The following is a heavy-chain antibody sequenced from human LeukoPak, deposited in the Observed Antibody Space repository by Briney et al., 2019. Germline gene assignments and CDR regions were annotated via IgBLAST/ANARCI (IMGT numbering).Heavy chain of an antibody. CDR2: IYYTGST. CDR1: GGPISSSTYY. J-gene: IGHJ5*02. V-gene: IGHV4-39*01. Sequence: SETLSLTCTVSGGPISSSTYYWGWIRQPPGKGLEWIGSIYYTGSTYYNPSLKSRVTISVDTSKNQFSLNLSSVTAADTAVYYCARRFTSGSYGDPWGQGTLVTVSS. CDR3: ARRFTSGSYGDP. D-gene: IGHD1-26*01.